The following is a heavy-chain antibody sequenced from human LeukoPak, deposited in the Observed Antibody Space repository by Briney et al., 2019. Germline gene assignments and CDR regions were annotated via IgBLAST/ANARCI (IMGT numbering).Heavy chain of an antibody. J-gene: IGHJ4*02. Sequence: GGSLRLSCAASGFTFSSYNMNWVRQAPGKGLEVISHISRVSDNIFYADSVKGRFTISRDNSRNTLYLHMNSLRAEDTAVYYCGNWDGSYSNGWYDYWGQGTLVTVSS. CDR3: GNWDGSYSNGWYDY. CDR1: GFTFSSYN. D-gene: IGHD6-19*01. V-gene: IGHV3-23*01. CDR2: ISRVSDNI.